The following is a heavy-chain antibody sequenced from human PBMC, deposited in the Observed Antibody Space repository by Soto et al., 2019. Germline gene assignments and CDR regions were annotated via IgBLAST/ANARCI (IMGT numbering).Heavy chain of an antibody. CDR2: IYYSGST. D-gene: IGHD1-26*01. Sequence: SETLSLTCTVSRVSMNNYYWSWIRQPPGKGLEWIGYIYYSGSTNYNPSLKSRVTISVDTSKNQFSLKLSSVTAADTAVYYCARGRWELRFDYWGQGTLVTAPQ. CDR3: ARGRWELRFDY. CDR1: RVSMNNYY. J-gene: IGHJ4*02. V-gene: IGHV4-59*12.